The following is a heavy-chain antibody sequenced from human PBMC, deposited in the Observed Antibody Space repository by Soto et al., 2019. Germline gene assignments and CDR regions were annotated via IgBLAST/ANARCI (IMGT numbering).Heavy chain of an antibody. Sequence: ASVKVSRKPSGYTFTGYYMHWVRQAPGQGLEWMGWINPNSGGTNYAQKFQGRVTMTRDTSISTAYMELSRLRSDDTPVYHCARDEGGSCYWSRWCYYYYGMDVWGQGTTVTVSS. D-gene: IGHD2-15*01. J-gene: IGHJ6*02. CDR2: INPNSGGT. CDR3: ARDEGGSCYWSRWCYYYYGMDV. V-gene: IGHV1-2*02. CDR1: GYTFTGYY.